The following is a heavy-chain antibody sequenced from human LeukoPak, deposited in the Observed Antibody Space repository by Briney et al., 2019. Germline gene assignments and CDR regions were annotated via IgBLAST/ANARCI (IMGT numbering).Heavy chain of an antibody. CDR3: ARETGIAATRRSLDY. D-gene: IGHD2-15*01. CDR2: IWCDGSNK. CDR1: GFTFSSYG. Sequence: GGSLRLSCAASGFTFSSYGMHWVRQAPGKGLEWVAVIWCDGSNKYYADSVKGRFTISRDNSKNTLYLQMNSLRAEDTAVYYCARETGIAATRRSLDYWGQGTLVTVSS. J-gene: IGHJ4*02. V-gene: IGHV3-33*01.